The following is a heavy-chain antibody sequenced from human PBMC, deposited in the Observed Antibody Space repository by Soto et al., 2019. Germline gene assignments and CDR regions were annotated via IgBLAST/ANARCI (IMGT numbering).Heavy chain of an antibody. V-gene: IGHV3-66*01. J-gene: IGHJ5*02. CDR3: ARAYCGGDCYSSIRRLALGWFDP. Sequence: SGGSLRLSCAASGFTVSSNYMSWVRQAPGKGLEWVSVIYSGGSTYYADSVKGRFTISRDNSKNTLYLQMNSLRAEDTAVYYCARAYCGGDCYSSIRRLALGWFDPWGQGTLVTVSS. CDR2: IYSGGST. CDR1: GFTVSSNY. D-gene: IGHD2-21*02.